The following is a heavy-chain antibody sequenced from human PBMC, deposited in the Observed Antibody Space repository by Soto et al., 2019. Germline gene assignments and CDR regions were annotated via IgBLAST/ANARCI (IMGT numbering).Heavy chain of an antibody. CDR2: INPSGGST. D-gene: IGHD2-21*02. Sequence: ASVKVSCKASGYTFTSYYMHWVRQAPGQGLEWMGIINPSGGSTSYAQKFQGRVTMTRDTSTSTVYMELSSLRSEDTAVYYCAREAYCGGDCYSYYYYYGMDVWGQGTTVTVSS. CDR3: AREAYCGGDCYSYYYYYGMDV. V-gene: IGHV1-46*03. CDR1: GYTFTSYY. J-gene: IGHJ6*02.